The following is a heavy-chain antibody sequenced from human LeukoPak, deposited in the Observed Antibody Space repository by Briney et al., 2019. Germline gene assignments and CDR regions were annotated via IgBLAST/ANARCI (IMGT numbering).Heavy chain of an antibody. V-gene: IGHV3-21*06. J-gene: IGHJ3*02. CDR2: ISSSRTSI. Sequence: GGSLRLSCAVSGFTFSNYSMNWVRQAPGKWLEWVSSISSSRTSIDYADSVKGRFTISRDNAKNSLYLQMDSLSAEDTAVYYCVRGAGTTAFDMWGQGTMVTVSS. D-gene: IGHD1-7*01. CDR3: VRGAGTTAFDM. CDR1: GFTFSNYS.